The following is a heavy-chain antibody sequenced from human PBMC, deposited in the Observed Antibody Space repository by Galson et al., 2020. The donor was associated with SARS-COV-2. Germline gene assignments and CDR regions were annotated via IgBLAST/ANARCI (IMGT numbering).Heavy chain of an antibody. Sequence: GESLKISCAASGFTLSNYWMHWVRQVPGKGLVWVSRINSDGSSTNYADSVKGRFTISRDNAKNTLYLQMNSLRAEDTAVYYCTATRLYWGQGTLVTVSS. CDR3: TATRLY. CDR1: GFTLSNYW. J-gene: IGHJ4*02. CDR2: INSDGSST. V-gene: IGHV3-74*01.